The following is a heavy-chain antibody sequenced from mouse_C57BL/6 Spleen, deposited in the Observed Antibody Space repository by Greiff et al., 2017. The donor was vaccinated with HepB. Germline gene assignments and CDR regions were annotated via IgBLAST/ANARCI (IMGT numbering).Heavy chain of an antibody. D-gene: IGHD1-1*02. Sequence: VQVVESGPELVKPGASVKISCKASGYAFSSSWMNWVKQRPGKGLEWIGRIYPGDGDTNYNGKFKGKATLTADKSSSTAYMQLSSLTSEDSAVYFCARGWYQAWFAYWGQGTLVTVSA. J-gene: IGHJ3*01. CDR3: ARGWYQAWFAY. CDR2: IYPGDGDT. V-gene: IGHV1-82*01. CDR1: GYAFSSSW.